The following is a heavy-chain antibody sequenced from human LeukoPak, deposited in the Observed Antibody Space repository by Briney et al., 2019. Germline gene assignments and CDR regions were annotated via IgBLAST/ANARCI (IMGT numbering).Heavy chain of an antibody. Sequence: GGSLRLSCAASGFTFSHFWMSWVRQASGKGLEWVGRIRSKANSYATAYAASVKGRFTISRDDSKNTAYLQMNSLKTEDTAVYYCTYAFWSGYYTRNFDYWGQGTLVTVSS. D-gene: IGHD3-3*01. CDR3: TYAFWSGYYTRNFDY. V-gene: IGHV3-73*01. J-gene: IGHJ4*02. CDR1: GFTFSHFW. CDR2: IRSKANSYAT.